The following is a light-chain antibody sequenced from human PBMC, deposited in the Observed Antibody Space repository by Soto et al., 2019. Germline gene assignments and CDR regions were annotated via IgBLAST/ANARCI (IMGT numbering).Light chain of an antibody. CDR1: SGHSNYA. J-gene: IGLJ2*01. CDR2: LNRDGSH. CDR3: QTWGTGIVI. Sequence: QLVLTQSPSAYASLGASVKLTCTLSSGHSNYAIAWHQQQPEKGPRYFMKLNRDGSHSKGDGIPNRCSGSSSGAERYLTISSLQSEEEADYYWQTWGTGIVIFGGGTKLTVL. V-gene: IGLV4-69*01.